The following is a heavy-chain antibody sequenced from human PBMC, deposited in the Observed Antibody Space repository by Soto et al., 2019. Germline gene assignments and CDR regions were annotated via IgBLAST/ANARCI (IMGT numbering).Heavy chain of an antibody. CDR1: GGSFSGYY. D-gene: IGHD3-10*01. CDR3: AREGIMRALRY. J-gene: IGHJ4*02. CDR2: INHSGST. Sequence: SETLSLTCAVYGGSFSGYYWSWIRQPPGKGLEWIGEINHSGSTNYNPSLKSRVTISVGTSKNQFSLKLSSVTAADTAVYYCAREGIMRALRYWGQGTLVTVSS. V-gene: IGHV4-34*01.